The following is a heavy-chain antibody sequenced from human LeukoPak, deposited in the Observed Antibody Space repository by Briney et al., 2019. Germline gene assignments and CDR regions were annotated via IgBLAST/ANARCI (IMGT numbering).Heavy chain of an antibody. CDR3: AIREGRGYYGMDV. D-gene: IGHD5-24*01. V-gene: IGHV4-59*01. Sequence: SETLSLTCNVSGGSITYYYWNWIRQPPGKGLEWIGYVYYSGSTNYTPSLKSRVTISVDTSKNQFSLKLSSVTAADTAVYYCAIREGRGYYGMDVWGQGTTVTVSS. CDR2: VYYSGST. J-gene: IGHJ6*02. CDR1: GGSITYYY.